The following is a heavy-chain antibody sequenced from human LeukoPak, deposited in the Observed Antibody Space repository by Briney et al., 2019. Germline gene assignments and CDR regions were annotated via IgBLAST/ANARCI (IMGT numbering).Heavy chain of an antibody. CDR2: IYYSGST. Sequence: SQTLSLTCTVSGGSISSGGYYWSWLRQHPGKGLEWIGYIYYSGSTYYNPSLKSRVTISVDTSKNQFSLKLSSVTAADTAVYYCARSLHGSGSYYLDYWGQGTLVTVSS. V-gene: IGHV4-31*03. CDR1: GGSISSGGYY. J-gene: IGHJ4*02. CDR3: ARSLHGSGSYYLDY. D-gene: IGHD3-10*01.